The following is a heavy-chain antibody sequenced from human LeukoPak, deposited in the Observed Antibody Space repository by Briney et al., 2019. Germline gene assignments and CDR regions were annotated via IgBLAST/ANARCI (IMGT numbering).Heavy chain of an antibody. CDR3: ARSYSTVQIDY. J-gene: IGHJ4*02. CDR1: GGSISSSSYY. D-gene: IGHD1-26*01. CDR2: IYYSGST. V-gene: IGHV4-61*01. Sequence: SETLSLTCTVSGGSISSSSYYWSWIRQPPGKGLEWIGYIYYSGSTNYNPSLKSRVTISVDTSKNQFSLKLSSVTAADTAVYYCARSYSTVQIDYWGQGTLVTVSS.